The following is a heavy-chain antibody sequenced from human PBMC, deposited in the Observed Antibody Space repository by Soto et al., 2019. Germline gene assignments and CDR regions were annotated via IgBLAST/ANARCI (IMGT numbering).Heavy chain of an antibody. V-gene: IGHV3-23*01. D-gene: IGHD2-15*01. CDR1: GVQCRSYS. CDR3: AYFQGYKRDAVAANAFDI. Sequence: PGGPLRHPYTASGVQCRSYSMSLVRKDHGKGLEWVSAISGSGGSTYYADSVKGRFTISRDNSKNTLYLQMNSLRAEDTAVYYCAYFQGYKRDAVAANAFDICGQAQMV. J-gene: IGHJ3*02. CDR2: ISGSGGST.